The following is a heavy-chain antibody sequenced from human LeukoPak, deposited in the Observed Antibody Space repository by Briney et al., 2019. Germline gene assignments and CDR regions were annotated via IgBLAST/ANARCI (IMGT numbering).Heavy chain of an antibody. J-gene: IGHJ4*02. V-gene: IGHV3-21*01. D-gene: IGHD6-19*01. Sequence: GGSLRLSCAASGFTFSSYTMNWVRQAPGKGLEWVSSISSSTGYIYYADSVKGRFTISRDNAKNSLYLQMNSLRAEDTAVYYCARDREQWLAHFDYWGQGTLVTVSS. CDR1: GFTFSSYT. CDR3: ARDREQWLAHFDY. CDR2: ISSSTGYI.